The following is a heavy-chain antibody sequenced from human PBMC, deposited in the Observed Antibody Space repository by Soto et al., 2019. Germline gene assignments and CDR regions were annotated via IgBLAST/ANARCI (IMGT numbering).Heavy chain of an antibody. J-gene: IGHJ4*02. V-gene: IGHV4-34*01. Sequence: QVQLQQWGAGLLKPSETLSLTCAVYGGSFSGYYWSWIRQPPGKGLEWIGEINHSGSTNYNPSLKSRVTISVYTSMIQLSLKLSSVTAADTAVYYCARGRGYYYDSSGYLPYFDYWGQGTLVTVSS. D-gene: IGHD3-22*01. CDR1: GGSFSGYY. CDR3: ARGRGYYYDSSGYLPYFDY. CDR2: INHSGST.